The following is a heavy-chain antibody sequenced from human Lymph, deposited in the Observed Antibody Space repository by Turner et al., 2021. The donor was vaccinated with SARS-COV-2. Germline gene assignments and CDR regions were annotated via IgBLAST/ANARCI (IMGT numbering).Heavy chain of an antibody. V-gene: IGHV4-59*01. CDR2: IYYRGST. J-gene: IGHJ5*02. Sequence: QVQVQESGPRQVKPLDPLSLTCTVSVGSMNSNSWGWIRQPTGKRLEWIGYIYYRGSTNYNPSLESRVTISVDTSRNQFSLNLTSVTAADTARYYCARETVNNWVDPWGQGTLVTVSS. CDR1: VGSMNSNS. CDR3: ARETVNNWVDP. D-gene: IGHD2-21*02.